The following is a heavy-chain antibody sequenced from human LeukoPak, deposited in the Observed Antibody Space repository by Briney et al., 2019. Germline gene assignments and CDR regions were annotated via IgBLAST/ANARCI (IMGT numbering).Heavy chain of an antibody. CDR3: AREQWDHDAFDI. V-gene: IGHV1-18*04. CDR2: ISAYNGNT. D-gene: IGHD1-26*01. Sequence: ASVKVSCKASGYTLTGYYMHWVRQAPGQGLEWMGWISAYNGNTNYAQKLQGRVTMTTDTSTSTAYMELRSLRSDDTAVYYCAREQWDHDAFDIWGQGTMVTVSS. CDR1: GYTLTGYY. J-gene: IGHJ3*02.